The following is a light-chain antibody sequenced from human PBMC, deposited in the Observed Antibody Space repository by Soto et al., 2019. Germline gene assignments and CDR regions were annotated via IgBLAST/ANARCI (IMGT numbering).Light chain of an antibody. CDR2: DTS. J-gene: IGKJ1*01. CDR1: QSVGRY. V-gene: IGKV3-11*01. CDR3: VQRIDWPWT. Sequence: EIVLTQSPATLSLSPGERGTLSCRASQSVGRYLAWYQHKPGQPPRLLIYDTSNRAPGTPGRFGGSGSGTDFTLTISSLEPADFAVYYCVQRIDWPWTVGQGTKVEVK.